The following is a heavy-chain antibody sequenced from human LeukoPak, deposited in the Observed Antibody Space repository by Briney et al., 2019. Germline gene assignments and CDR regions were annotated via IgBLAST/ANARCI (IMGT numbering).Heavy chain of an antibody. Sequence: GGSLRLSCAASGFTFSSYGMHWVRQAPGKGLEWVAVISYDGSNKYYADSVKGRFTISRDNSKNTLYLQMNSLRAEDTAVYYCAREPNCGGDCYFYDSWGQGTLVPV. V-gene: IGHV3-30*03. D-gene: IGHD2-21*02. J-gene: IGHJ4*02. CDR3: AREPNCGGDCYFYDS. CDR2: ISYDGSNK. CDR1: GFTFSSYG.